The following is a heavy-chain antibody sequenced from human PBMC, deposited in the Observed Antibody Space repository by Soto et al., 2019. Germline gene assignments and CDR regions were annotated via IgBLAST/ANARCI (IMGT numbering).Heavy chain of an antibody. J-gene: IGHJ4*02. D-gene: IGHD6-13*01. CDR2: ISNRGSDT. CDR3: AKDTYSSSWYF. Sequence: PGGSLSLSCAASGFTFINYAMTWVRQAPGKGLEWVSSISNRGSDTYHVDSVKGRFTISRDNSKNTLYLQMNSLRAEDTAVYYCAKDTYSSSWYFWGQGTLVTVSS. V-gene: IGHV3-23*01. CDR1: GFTFINYA.